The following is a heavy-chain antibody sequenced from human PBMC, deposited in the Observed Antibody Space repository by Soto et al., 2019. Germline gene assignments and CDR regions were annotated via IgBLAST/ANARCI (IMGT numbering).Heavy chain of an antibody. V-gene: IGHV3-74*01. Sequence: EVQLVESGGGLVQPGGSLRLSCAASGFTFSSYWMHWVRQAPGKGLVWVSRLKSDGSGTTYADSVKGRLTISRDNAKNTMYLQRNSRRAEDTAVYYCVRGDGDYYDGNGYLGRHWGQGTLVTVSS. CDR2: LKSDGSGT. J-gene: IGHJ4*02. CDR1: GFTFSSYW. D-gene: IGHD3-22*01. CDR3: VRGDGDYYDGNGYLGRH.